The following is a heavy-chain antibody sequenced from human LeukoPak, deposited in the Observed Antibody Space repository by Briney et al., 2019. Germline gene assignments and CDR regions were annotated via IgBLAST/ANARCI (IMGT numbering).Heavy chain of an antibody. V-gene: IGHV4-59*01. D-gene: IGHD2-2*01. J-gene: IGHJ6*03. Sequence: SETLSLTCTVSGGSISSYYWSWIRQPPGKGLEWIGYIYYSGSTNYNPSLKSRVTISVDTSKNQFSLRLSSVTAADTAVYYCARAPPPRYCSSTSCEGYYYYMDVWGQGTLVTVSS. CDR3: ARAPPPRYCSSTSCEGYYYYMDV. CDR2: IYYSGST. CDR1: GGSISSYY.